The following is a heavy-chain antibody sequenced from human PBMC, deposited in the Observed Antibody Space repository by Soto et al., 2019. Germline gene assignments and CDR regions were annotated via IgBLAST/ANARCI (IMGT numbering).Heavy chain of an antibody. CDR3: ARAPGGSSSFVDY. D-gene: IGHD6-6*01. CDR1: GGSISTYY. Sequence: SETLALTCTVSGGSISTYYWSWIRQSPGKGPEWIGYVYHSGTTNYNPSLESRVTMSLDTSKNQFSLKLSAVTTADTAVYYCARAPGGSSSFVDYWGQGTLVTVSS. CDR2: VYHSGTT. J-gene: IGHJ4*02. V-gene: IGHV4-59*01.